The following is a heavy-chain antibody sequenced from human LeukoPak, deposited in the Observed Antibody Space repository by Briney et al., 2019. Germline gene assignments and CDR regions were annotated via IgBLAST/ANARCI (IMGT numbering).Heavy chain of an antibody. CDR2: ISGTDGST. CDR1: GFAFSSYA. D-gene: IGHD6-13*01. Sequence: GGSLRLSCAASGFAFSSYAMSWVRQAPGRGLEWVSHISGTDGSTYYADSVKGRFTFSRDNAKNSLYLQMNSLRAEDTAVYYCAALGQQLGFDYWGQGTLVTVSS. V-gene: IGHV3-23*01. CDR3: AALGQQLGFDY. J-gene: IGHJ4*02.